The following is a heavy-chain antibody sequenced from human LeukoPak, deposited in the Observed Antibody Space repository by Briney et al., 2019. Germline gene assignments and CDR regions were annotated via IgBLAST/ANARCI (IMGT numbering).Heavy chain of an antibody. V-gene: IGHV4-61*01. CDR2: IYENGSP. Sequence: SETLSLTCTVSGGSISSDTYYWSWIRQPPGKRLEWIGYIYENGSPTYNPSLKSRVTISVDTSKNQFSLKLSSVTAADTAIYYCARKGSGWFDPWGQGALVTVSS. J-gene: IGHJ5*02. CDR3: ARKGSGWFDP. CDR1: GGSISSDTYY. D-gene: IGHD2-8*02.